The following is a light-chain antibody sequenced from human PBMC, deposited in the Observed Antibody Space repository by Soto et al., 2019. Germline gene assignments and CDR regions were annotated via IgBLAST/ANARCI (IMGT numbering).Light chain of an antibody. Sequence: EILMPQSPAALSVSPGERATLSCRASQSVGSNVAWYQQKPGQAPRLLFYDASIRATGIPARFSGSGSGTEFTLTISGLQSEDFAVYYCQQYDKWPPITFGQGTRLEIK. V-gene: IGKV3D-15*01. CDR1: QSVGSN. J-gene: IGKJ5*01. CDR3: QQYDKWPPIT. CDR2: DAS.